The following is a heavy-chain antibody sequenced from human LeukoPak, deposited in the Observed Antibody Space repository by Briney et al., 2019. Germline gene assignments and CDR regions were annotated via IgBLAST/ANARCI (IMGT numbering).Heavy chain of an antibody. CDR2: INAGNGNT. CDR3: ARSEGQEGYFDY. Sequence: ASVKVSCTASGHTFTSYAMHWVRQAPGQRLEWMGWINAGNGNTKYSQKFQGRVTITRDTSASTAYMELSSLRSEDTAVYYCARSEGQEGYFDYWGQGTLVTVSS. V-gene: IGHV1-3*01. J-gene: IGHJ4*02. CDR1: GHTFTSYA.